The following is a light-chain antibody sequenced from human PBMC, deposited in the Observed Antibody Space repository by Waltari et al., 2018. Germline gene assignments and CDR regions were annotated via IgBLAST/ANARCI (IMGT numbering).Light chain of an antibody. Sequence: QSVLTQPPSASGTPGQRVTISCSGSSSNIGRNYVYWYQQPPGTAPKLLMYRKNQRPSGVSDRFSGSKSGPSASLAISGLRSEDEVDYYCATWDDSLSGPVFGTGTKVIVL. CDR1: SSNIGRNY. CDR3: ATWDDSLSGPV. CDR2: RKN. J-gene: IGLJ1*01. V-gene: IGLV1-47*01.